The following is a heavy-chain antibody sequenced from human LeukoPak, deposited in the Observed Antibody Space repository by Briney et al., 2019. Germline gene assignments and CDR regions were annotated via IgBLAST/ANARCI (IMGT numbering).Heavy chain of an antibody. CDR2: ISGRGGST. Sequence: PGPCLRLSCAASGFTFSSYAMSWVRQAPGEGLEWVSAISGRGGSTYYPDSVKGRFTISRDNSKNTLYLQMNSLRAEDTAVYYCAKHSGGSCYSSFDYWGQGTLVTVSS. J-gene: IGHJ4*02. V-gene: IGHV3-23*01. CDR1: GFTFSSYA. CDR3: AKHSGGSCYSSFDY. D-gene: IGHD2-15*01.